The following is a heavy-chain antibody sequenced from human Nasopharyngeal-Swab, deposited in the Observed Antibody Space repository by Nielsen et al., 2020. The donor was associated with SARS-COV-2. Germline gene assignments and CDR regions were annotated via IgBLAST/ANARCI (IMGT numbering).Heavy chain of an antibody. J-gene: IGHJ4*02. Sequence: RQAPGKGLEWIGYIYYSGSTNYNPSLKSRVTISVDTSKNQFSLKLSSVTAADTAVYYCARGWIQLWTSYFDYWGQGTLVTVPS. CDR3: ARGWIQLWTSYFDY. CDR2: IYYSGST. D-gene: IGHD5-18*01. V-gene: IGHV4-59*01.